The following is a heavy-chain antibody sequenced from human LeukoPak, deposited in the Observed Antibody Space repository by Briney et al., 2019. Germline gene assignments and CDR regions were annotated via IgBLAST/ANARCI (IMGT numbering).Heavy chain of an antibody. CDR3: ARDTNRYSSGVGYFDY. CDR2: IKQDGSEK. J-gene: IGHJ4*02. Sequence: GGSLRLSCAASGFTFSSYWMSWVRQAPGKGLEWVANIKQDGSEKYYLDSVKGRFTTSRDNAKNSLYLQMNSLRVEDTAVYYCARDTNRYSSGVGYFDYWGQGTLVTVPS. V-gene: IGHV3-7*03. CDR1: GFTFSSYW. D-gene: IGHD6-19*01.